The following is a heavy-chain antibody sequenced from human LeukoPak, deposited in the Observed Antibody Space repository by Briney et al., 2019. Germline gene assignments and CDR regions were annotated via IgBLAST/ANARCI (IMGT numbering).Heavy chain of an antibody. J-gene: IGHJ4*02. D-gene: IGHD3-10*01. CDR2: IYYSGTT. V-gene: IGHV4-30-4*01. CDR3: ARGPYGSGSYY. CDR1: GGSISSGDYY. Sequence: PSETLSLTCTVSGGSISSGDYYWSWIRQPPGKGLQWIGYIYYSGTTYYNPSLKSRVTISVDTSKNQFSLKLTSVTAADTAVYFCARGPYGSGSYYWGQGTLVTVSS.